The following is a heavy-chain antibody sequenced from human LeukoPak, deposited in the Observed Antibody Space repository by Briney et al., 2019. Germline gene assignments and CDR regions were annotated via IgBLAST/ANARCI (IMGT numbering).Heavy chain of an antibody. CDR2: MNPNSGNT. V-gene: IGHV1-8*01. CDR3: ARGALRSDAFDI. Sequence: VKVSCKXSXYTFTSYDINWVRQATGQGLEWMGWMNPNSGNTGYAQKFQGRVTMTRNTSISTAYMELSSLRSEDTAVYYCARGALRSDAFDIWGQGTMVTVSS. CDR1: XYTFTSYD. J-gene: IGHJ3*02.